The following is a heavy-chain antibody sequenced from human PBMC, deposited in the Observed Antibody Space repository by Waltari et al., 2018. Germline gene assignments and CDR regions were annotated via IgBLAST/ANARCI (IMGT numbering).Heavy chain of an antibody. Sequence: QLQLQESGPGLVKPSETLSLTCTVSGGSISSGSYYWGWIRQPPGKGLEWIGSSYYSGGTYHNPSLKSRFTISVDTSKNQFSLKLSSVTAADTAVYFCARPMKYYYYYYGMDVWGQGTTVTVSS. J-gene: IGHJ6*02. CDR3: ARPMKYYYYYYGMDV. CDR2: SYYSGGT. V-gene: IGHV4-39*01. D-gene: IGHD3-22*01. CDR1: GGSISSGSYY.